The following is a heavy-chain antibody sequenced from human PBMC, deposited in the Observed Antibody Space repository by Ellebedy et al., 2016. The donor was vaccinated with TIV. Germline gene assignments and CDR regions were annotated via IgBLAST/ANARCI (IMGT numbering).Heavy chain of an antibody. CDR3: ARGASGLDP. V-gene: IGHV3-23*01. CDR2: ITPSGGTT. J-gene: IGHJ5*02. CDR1: DFIFGDFS. Sequence: GGSLRLSXSASDFIFGDFSMNWVRQAPGKGLEWVSAITPSGGTTYYADSVKGRFTISRDNSKNTLFLQMKRLRGDDTAVYYCARGASGLDPWGQGTLVTVSS. D-gene: IGHD3-10*01.